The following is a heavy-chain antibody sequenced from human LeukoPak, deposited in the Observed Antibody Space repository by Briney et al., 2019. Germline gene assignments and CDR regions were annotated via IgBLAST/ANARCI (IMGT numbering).Heavy chain of an antibody. V-gene: IGHV4-30-4*01. Sequence: SETLSLTCSVSGGSISSADCYWSWIRQPPGKGLEWIGHIYYSGSTYYSPSLKSRVIISVDTSKNQFSLKLSSVTAADTAVYYCARGSNYDSSGYYWGHYYYYYGMDVWGQGTTVTVSS. CDR2: IYYSGST. J-gene: IGHJ6*02. CDR1: GGSISSADCY. D-gene: IGHD3-22*01. CDR3: ARGSNYDSSGYYWGHYYYYYGMDV.